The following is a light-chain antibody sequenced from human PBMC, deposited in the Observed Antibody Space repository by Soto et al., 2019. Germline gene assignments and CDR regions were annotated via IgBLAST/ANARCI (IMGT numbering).Light chain of an antibody. CDR3: QKYNSAPLS. J-gene: IGKJ4*01. Sequence: DIQMTQSPSSLSASLGDRVTITCRASQGIGVYRAWFQQKPGKVPKLLIYAASALQSGVPARFSGSGSGTDFTLTISSLQPEDFATYYCQKYNSAPLSFGGGTKVDIK. V-gene: IGKV1-27*01. CDR1: QGIGVY. CDR2: AAS.